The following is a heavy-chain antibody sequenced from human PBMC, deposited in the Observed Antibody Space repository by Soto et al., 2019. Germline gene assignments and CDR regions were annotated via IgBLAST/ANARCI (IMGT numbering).Heavy chain of an antibody. CDR2: IFKTQSP. CDR3: ATHLWGDGSYDN. V-gene: IGHV4-59*01. J-gene: IGHJ4*02. CDR1: GASISGYY. Sequence: QVQLQESGPGLVKPSETLSLTCSVSGASISGYYWSWIRQSPGKGLEWIAYIFKTQSPVYNPSLPGRVTIALNTSQNQLSLKLTSVTAEDTAKYYCATHLWGDGSYDNWGQGTLVTVSS. D-gene: IGHD3-16*01.